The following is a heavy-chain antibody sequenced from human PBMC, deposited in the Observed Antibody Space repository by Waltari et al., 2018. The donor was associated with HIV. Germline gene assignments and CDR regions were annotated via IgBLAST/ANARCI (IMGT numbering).Heavy chain of an antibody. CDR1: GFTFRNGW. CDR2: IKSGAEGGTT. CDR3: TTLWYSYDSTDY. Sequence: EVQLVESGGGLVKPGGALRLSCAASGFTFRNGWMSWVRLAPGKGLEWVGRIKSGAEGGTTDYAAAVKGRFTISRDDSKHTLYLQMDSLKTEDTAVYYCTTLWYSYDSTDYWGQGTLVTVSS. D-gene: IGHD3-22*01. V-gene: IGHV3-15*01. J-gene: IGHJ4*02.